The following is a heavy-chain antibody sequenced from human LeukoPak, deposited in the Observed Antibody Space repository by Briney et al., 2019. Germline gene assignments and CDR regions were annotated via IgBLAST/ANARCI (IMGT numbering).Heavy chain of an antibody. V-gene: IGHV3-30-3*01. D-gene: IGHD4-17*01. CDR1: GFTFSSYA. Sequence: GGSLRLSCAASGFTFSSYAMHWVRQAPGKGLEWVAVISYDGSNKYYADSVKGRFTIPRDNSKNTLYLQMNSLRAEDTAVYYCARDPPSRYGDENYFDYWGQGTLVTVSS. CDR3: ARDPPSRYGDENYFDY. CDR2: ISYDGSNK. J-gene: IGHJ4*02.